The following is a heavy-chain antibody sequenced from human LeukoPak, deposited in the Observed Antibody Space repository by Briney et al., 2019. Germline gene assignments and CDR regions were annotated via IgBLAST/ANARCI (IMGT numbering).Heavy chain of an antibody. J-gene: IGHJ6*04. CDR3: AELGITMIGGV. Sequence: WGSLRLSCAASGLTFSSYEMNWVRQAPGKGLEWVSYISSSGSTIYYADSVKGRFTISRDNAKNSLYLQMNSLRAEDTAVYYCAELGITMIGGVWGKGTTVTISS. CDR2: ISSSGSTI. CDR1: GLTFSSYE. D-gene: IGHD3-10*02. V-gene: IGHV3-48*03.